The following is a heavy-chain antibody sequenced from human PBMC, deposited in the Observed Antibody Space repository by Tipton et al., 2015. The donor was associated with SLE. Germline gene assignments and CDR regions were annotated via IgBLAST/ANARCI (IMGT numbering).Heavy chain of an antibody. J-gene: IGHJ4*02. Sequence: SGFTFSTYWMHWVRQAPGKGLVWISRTNQDGAIRSYEDSVKGRFIISRDNSKSTLYLQMNNVRVEDTTLYYCTRGIDPGSSRISDYWGQGTMVSVSS. CDR1: GFTFSTYW. D-gene: IGHD2-15*01. CDR3: TRGIDPGSSRISDY. V-gene: IGHV3-74*01. CDR2: TNQDGAIR.